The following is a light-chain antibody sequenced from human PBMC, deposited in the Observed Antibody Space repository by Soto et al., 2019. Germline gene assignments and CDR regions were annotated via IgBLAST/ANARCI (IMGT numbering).Light chain of an antibody. CDR1: SSDVERYDY. Sequence: QSALTQPASVSGSPGQSITISCTGTSSDVERYDYVSWYQHHPGKAPKLMIFEVTNRPSGVSRRFSGSKSGSTASLSISGLQAEDEADYFCSSYRDSNTLVFGGGTQLTVL. CDR2: EVT. CDR3: SSYRDSNTLV. J-gene: IGLJ3*02. V-gene: IGLV2-14*01.